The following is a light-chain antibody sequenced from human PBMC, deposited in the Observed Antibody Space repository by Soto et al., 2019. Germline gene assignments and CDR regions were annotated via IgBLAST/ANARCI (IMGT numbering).Light chain of an antibody. CDR1: QSVSIN. CDR3: QQYNNWPIT. J-gene: IGKJ5*01. CDR2: GAS. V-gene: IGKV3-15*01. Sequence: EIVLTQSPGTLSLSPGERATLSCRASQSVSINLAWYQQKPGQAPRLLIYGASTRATGIPVRFSGSGSGTEFTLTISSLQSEDFAVYYCQQYNNWPITFGQGTRLEIK.